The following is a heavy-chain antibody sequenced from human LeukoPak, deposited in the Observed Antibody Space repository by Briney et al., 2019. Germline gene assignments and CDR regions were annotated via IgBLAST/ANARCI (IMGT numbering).Heavy chain of an antibody. CDR1: GFTFTSSA. CDR2: IVVGSGNT. V-gene: IGHV1-58*01. D-gene: IGHD6-19*01. J-gene: IGHJ4*02. CDR3: AARSSYSSGWNFDY. Sequence: SVKLSCRASGFTFTSSAVQWVRQARGQRLEWIGWIVVGSGNTNYAQKFQERVTITRDMSTSTAYMEQSSLRSEDTAVYYCAARSSYSSGWNFDYWGQGTLVTVSS.